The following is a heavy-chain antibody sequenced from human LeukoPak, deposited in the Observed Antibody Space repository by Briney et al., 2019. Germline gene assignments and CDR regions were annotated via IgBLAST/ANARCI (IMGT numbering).Heavy chain of an antibody. V-gene: IGHV3-30*18. J-gene: IGHJ4*02. CDR1: GFTFSSYG. CDR2: ISYDGSNK. Sequence: PGGSLRLSCAASGFTFSSYGMHWVRQAPGKGLEWVAVISYDGSNKYYADSVKGRFTISRDNSKNTLYLQMNSLRAEDTTVYYCAKSQSFWPYQTSVDYWGQGTLVTVSS. D-gene: IGHD2-2*01. CDR3: AKSQSFWPYQTSVDY.